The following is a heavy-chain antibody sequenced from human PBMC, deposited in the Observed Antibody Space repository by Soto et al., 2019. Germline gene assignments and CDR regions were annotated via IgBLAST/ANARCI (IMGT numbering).Heavy chain of an antibody. CDR2: IMPFFGSG. CDR3: ARDRAGYYSHFVY. CDR1: RGTFTNYA. Sequence: QVYLVQSGAEVKKPGSSVKVSCKALRGTFTNYAFSWVRQAPGQGLEWMGGIMPFFGSGNYAQKFQGRINVNADESTSSVYLELTSLRSEETAVYYCARDRAGYYSHFVYWGQGTLVTVSS. V-gene: IGHV1-69*01. D-gene: IGHD3-22*01. J-gene: IGHJ4*02.